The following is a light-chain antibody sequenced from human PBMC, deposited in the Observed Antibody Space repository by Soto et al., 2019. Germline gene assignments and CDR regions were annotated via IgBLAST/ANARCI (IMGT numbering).Light chain of an antibody. J-gene: IGLJ1*01. CDR2: NNN. CDR1: SSNIGSNT. CDR3: AAWDDSLNGLV. Sequence: QSVLTQPPSASGTPGQRVTISCSGSSSNIGSNTVNWYQQLPGTAPKLLIYNNNQRPSGVPDRFSGSKSGTSASLAISGLQAEDEDDYYCAAWDDSLNGLVFGTGTKATVL. V-gene: IGLV1-44*01.